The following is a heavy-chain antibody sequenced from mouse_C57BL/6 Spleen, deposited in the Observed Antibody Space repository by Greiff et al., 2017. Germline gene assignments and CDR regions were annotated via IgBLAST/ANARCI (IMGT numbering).Heavy chain of an antibody. CDR3: ASYRKGYCDD. Sequence: QVQLKEPGAELVKPGASVKLSCKASGYTFTSYWMQWVKQRPGQGLEWIGEIDPAGSYTNYNQKFKGKATLTVDTSSSTAYMQLSSLTSEDSAVYYCASYRKGYCDDWGKGTTLTVSA. D-gene: IGHD2-14*01. CDR1: GYTFTSYW. V-gene: IGHV1-50*01. CDR2: IDPAGSYT. J-gene: IGHJ2*01.